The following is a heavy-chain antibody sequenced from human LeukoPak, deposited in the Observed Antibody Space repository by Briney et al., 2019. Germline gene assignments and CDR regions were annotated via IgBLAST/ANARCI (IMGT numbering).Heavy chain of an antibody. CDR3: ATDSGYDSSWFDP. J-gene: IGHJ5*02. D-gene: IGHD5-12*01. CDR2: INHSGST. V-gene: IGHV4-34*01. CDR1: GGSFSGYY. Sequence: SETLSLTCAVYGGSFSGYYWSWIRQPPGKGLEWIGEINHSGSTNYNPSLKSRVTISVDTSKNQFSLKLSSVTAADTAVYYCATDSGYDSSWFDPWGQGTLVTVSS.